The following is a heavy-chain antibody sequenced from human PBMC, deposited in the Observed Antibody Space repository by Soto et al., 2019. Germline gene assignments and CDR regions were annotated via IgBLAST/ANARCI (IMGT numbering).Heavy chain of an antibody. J-gene: IGHJ6*02. D-gene: IGHD2-2*01. CDR2: ISGSSSIT. CDR3: AAEGGFCSGISCYDGGRYYYYGMDV. CDR1: GFIFSTYS. Sequence: GESLRLSCAASGFIFSTYSMNWVRQAPGKGLEWVSYISGSSSITYYADSVKGRFTVSRDNAKNSLYLQMNSLRDEDTAVYYCAAEGGFCSGISCYDGGRYYYYGMDVWGQGTTVTVSS. V-gene: IGHV3-48*02.